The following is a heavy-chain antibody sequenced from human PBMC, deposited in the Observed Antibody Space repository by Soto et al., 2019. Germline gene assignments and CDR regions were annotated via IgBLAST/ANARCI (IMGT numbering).Heavy chain of an antibody. Sequence: PGESLKISCKGSGYSLTSYWISWVRQMPGKGLEWMGRIDPSDSYTNYSPSFQGHVTISADKSISTAYLQWSSLKASDTAMYYCASSYDSSGYFRYYYGMDVWGQGTTVTVSS. CDR3: ASSYDSSGYFRYYYGMDV. CDR2: IDPSDSYT. J-gene: IGHJ6*02. D-gene: IGHD3-22*01. V-gene: IGHV5-10-1*01. CDR1: GYSLTSYW.